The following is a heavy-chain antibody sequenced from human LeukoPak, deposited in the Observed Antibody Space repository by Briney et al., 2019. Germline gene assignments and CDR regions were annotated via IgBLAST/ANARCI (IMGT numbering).Heavy chain of an antibody. Sequence: PVGSLRLSCAASGFTFSSCGLHWVRQAPGKGLEWLAVIWYDGSNKYYADSVRGRFTISRDDSKNTLYLQMNSLRAEDTAMYYCAREGGSFSFADYWGQGTLVSVSS. CDR1: GFTFSSCG. CDR3: AREGGSFSFADY. D-gene: IGHD1-26*01. V-gene: IGHV3-33*01. CDR2: IWYDGSNK. J-gene: IGHJ4*02.